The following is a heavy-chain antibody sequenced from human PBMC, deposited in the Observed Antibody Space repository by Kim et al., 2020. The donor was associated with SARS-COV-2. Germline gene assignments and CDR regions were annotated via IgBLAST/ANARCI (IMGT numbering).Heavy chain of an antibody. D-gene: IGHD3-10*01. CDR3: ARGRIGELLISSGGWFDP. CDR1: GFTFDDYG. CDR2: INWNGGST. J-gene: IGHJ5*02. V-gene: IGHV3-20*01. Sequence: GGSLRLSCAASGFTFDDYGMSWVRQAPGKGLEWVSGINWNGGSTGYADSVKGRFTISRDNAKNSLYLQMNSLRAEDTALYHCARGRIGELLISSGGWFDPWGQGTLVTVSS.